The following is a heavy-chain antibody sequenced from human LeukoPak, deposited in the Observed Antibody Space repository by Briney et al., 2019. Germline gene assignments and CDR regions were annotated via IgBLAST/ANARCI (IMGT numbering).Heavy chain of an antibody. CDR2: IHYSGST. CDR1: GGSISSYY. Sequence: PSETLSLTCTVSGGSISSYYWSWIRQPAGKGLEWIGYIHYSGSTIYNPSLKSRVTISIDTSKNQFSLKLNSVTAADTAVYYCARGRTQWELLKWCFDYWGQGTLVTVSS. D-gene: IGHD1-26*01. V-gene: IGHV4-59*12. J-gene: IGHJ4*02. CDR3: ARGRTQWELLKWCFDY.